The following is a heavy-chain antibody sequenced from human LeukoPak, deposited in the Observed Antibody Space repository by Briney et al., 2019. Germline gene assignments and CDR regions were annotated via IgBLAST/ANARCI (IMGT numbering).Heavy chain of an antibody. CDR2: IYSGGST. J-gene: IGHJ5*02. CDR1: GFTVSSNY. V-gene: IGHV3-66*01. CDR3: ARDGYYGSGSYYNGGFNWFDP. D-gene: IGHD3-10*01. Sequence: GGSLRLSCAASGFTVSSNYMSWARQAPGKGLEWVSVIYSGGSTYYADSVKGRFTISRDNAKNSLYLQMNSLRAEDTAVYYCARDGYYGSGSYYNGGFNWFDPWGQGTLVTVSS.